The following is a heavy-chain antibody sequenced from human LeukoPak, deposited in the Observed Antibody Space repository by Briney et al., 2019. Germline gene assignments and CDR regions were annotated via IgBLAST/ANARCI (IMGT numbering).Heavy chain of an antibody. Sequence: SESLSLTCAVSGGSIRSYYWSWIRQSPGKGLEWIGSFSYSGTTYYNPSLKSRVTVSVDTSKNQFSLKLNSVTAADTAVFYCAANSADYNTLGSSYKVWGQGTLVTVSS. CDR1: GGSIRSYY. CDR3: AANSADYNTLGSSYKV. D-gene: IGHD3-10*01. CDR2: FSYSGTT. J-gene: IGHJ4*02. V-gene: IGHV4-59*05.